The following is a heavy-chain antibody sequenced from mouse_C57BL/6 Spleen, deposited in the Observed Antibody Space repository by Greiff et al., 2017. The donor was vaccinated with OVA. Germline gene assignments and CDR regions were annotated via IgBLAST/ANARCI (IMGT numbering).Heavy chain of an antibody. CDR3: ARSGTGTGDFDY. CDR2: IDPSDSET. V-gene: IGHV1-52*01. CDR1: GYTFTSYT. Sequence: QVQLQQPGAELVRPGSSVKLSCKASGYTFTSYTMHWVKQRPIQGLEWIGNIDPSDSETHYNQKFKDKATLTADKSSSTAYMQLSSLTSEDSAVYFCARSGTGTGDFDYWGQGTTLTVSS. J-gene: IGHJ2*01. D-gene: IGHD4-1*01.